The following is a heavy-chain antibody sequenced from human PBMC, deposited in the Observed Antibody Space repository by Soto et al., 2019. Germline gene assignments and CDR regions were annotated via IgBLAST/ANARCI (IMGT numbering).Heavy chain of an antibody. V-gene: IGHV4-39*01. J-gene: IGHJ4*02. CDR3: VRRADSGYGYSDY. Sequence: SETLSLTCTVSGGSISSSSYFWGWIRQPPGKGLEYIASIDYSGSTYYNPSLKSRVTISVDTSKNQFSLKVTSVTAADTAVYYCVRRADSGYGYSDYWGQGTLVTVSS. D-gene: IGHD5-12*01. CDR2: IDYSGST. CDR1: GGSISSSSYF.